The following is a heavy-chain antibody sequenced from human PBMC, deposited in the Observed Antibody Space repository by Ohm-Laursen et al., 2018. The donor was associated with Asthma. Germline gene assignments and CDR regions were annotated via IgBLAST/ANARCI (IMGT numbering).Heavy chain of an antibody. D-gene: IGHD6-13*01. CDR1: GYTFSRYS. CDR3: AKDVLGFVAAAQD. Sequence: GSLRLSCTASGYTFSRYSIHWVRQIPGKELEWVASISTASSFIYYADSVRGRFTTSRDNARNSVYLQMNSLRAEDTAIYYCAKDVLGFVAAAQDWGQGTLVTVSS. V-gene: IGHV3-21*01. J-gene: IGHJ4*02. CDR2: ISTASSFI.